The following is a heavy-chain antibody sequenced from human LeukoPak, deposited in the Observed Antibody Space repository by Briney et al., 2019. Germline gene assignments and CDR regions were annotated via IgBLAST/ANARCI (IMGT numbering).Heavy chain of an antibody. V-gene: IGHV3-74*01. D-gene: IGHD3-10*01. Sequence: GGSLRLSCAASGFTFSSYWMHWVRQVPGKGLVWVSRINSDGSSTSYADSVKGRFTISRDNAKNTLYMQMNSLRAEDTAVYYCSTGSGHAFDIWGRGTMVTVSS. CDR1: GFTFSSYW. J-gene: IGHJ3*02. CDR3: STGSGHAFDI. CDR2: INSDGSST.